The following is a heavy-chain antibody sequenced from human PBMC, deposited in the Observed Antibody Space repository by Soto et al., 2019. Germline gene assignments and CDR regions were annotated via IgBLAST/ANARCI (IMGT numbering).Heavy chain of an antibody. Sequence: ASVKVSCKASGYTFTSYARHWVRQAPGQRLEWMGWINAGNGNTKYSQKFQGRVTITRDTSASTAYMELSSLRSEDTAVYYCAREGFVPAATRDAFDIWGQGTMVTVSS. CDR3: AREGFVPAATRDAFDI. CDR1: GYTFTSYA. V-gene: IGHV1-3*01. D-gene: IGHD2-2*01. J-gene: IGHJ3*02. CDR2: INAGNGNT.